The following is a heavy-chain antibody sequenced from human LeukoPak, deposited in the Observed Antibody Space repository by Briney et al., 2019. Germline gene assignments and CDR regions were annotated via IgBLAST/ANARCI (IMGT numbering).Heavy chain of an antibody. CDR2: IYRGGTT. CDR3: AKRLMLRGPPNDAVHI. Sequence: PGGSLRLSCVASGFNVSSNYMSWVRQAPGKGPEWLSVIYRGGTTYYAGSVKGRFTISRDDSKYTLYLQMNSLRAEDTAVYYCAKRLMLRGPPNDAVHIWGQGTMVTVSS. V-gene: IGHV3-66*01. CDR1: GFNVSSNY. J-gene: IGHJ3*02. D-gene: IGHD2-15*01.